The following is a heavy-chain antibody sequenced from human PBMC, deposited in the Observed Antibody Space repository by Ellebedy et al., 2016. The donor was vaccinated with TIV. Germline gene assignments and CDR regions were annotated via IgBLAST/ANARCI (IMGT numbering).Heavy chain of an antibody. CDR2: LHSGGTT. J-gene: IGHJ4*02. V-gene: IGHV3-53*01. CDR1: GFTISNNY. CDR3: ARAPTVTSVFDC. D-gene: IGHD4-17*01. Sequence: GGSLRLXXAASGFTISNNYMSWVRQAPGEGLEWVAILHSGGTTFYADSVKGRFTISRDSSKNTLYLQMNSLRVEDTAVYYCARAPTVTSVFDCWGQGTLVTVSS.